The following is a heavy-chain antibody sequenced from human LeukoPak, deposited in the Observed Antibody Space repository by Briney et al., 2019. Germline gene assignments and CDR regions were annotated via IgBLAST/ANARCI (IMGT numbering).Heavy chain of an antibody. Sequence: GGSLRLSCAASGFTFSGYPIHWVRQAPGKGLEWVAVISYDGSNKYYADSVKGRFTISRDNSKNTLYLQMNSLGPEDTAVYYCAKEYDSGGYGAYFDYWGQGTLVTVSS. V-gene: IGHV3-30-3*02. CDR2: ISYDGSNK. CDR3: AKEYDSGGYGAYFDY. CDR1: GFTFSGYP. J-gene: IGHJ4*02. D-gene: IGHD3-10*01.